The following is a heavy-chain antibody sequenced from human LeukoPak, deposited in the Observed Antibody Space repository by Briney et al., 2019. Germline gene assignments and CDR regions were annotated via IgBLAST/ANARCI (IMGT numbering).Heavy chain of an antibody. CDR1: GFTFSSYG. D-gene: IGHD2-2*01. Sequence: GGSLRLSCAASGFTFSSYGMHWVRQAPGKGLEWVAVISYDGSNKYYADSVKGRFTISRDNSKNTLYLQMNSLRAEDTAVYYCARDGPESGSSYYYYYGMDVWGQGTTVTVSS. J-gene: IGHJ6*02. CDR2: ISYDGSNK. CDR3: ARDGPESGSSYYYYYGMDV. V-gene: IGHV3-30*03.